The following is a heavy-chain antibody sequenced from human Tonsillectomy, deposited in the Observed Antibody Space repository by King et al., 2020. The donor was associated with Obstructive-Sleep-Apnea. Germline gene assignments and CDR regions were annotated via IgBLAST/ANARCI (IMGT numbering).Heavy chain of an antibody. V-gene: IGHV4-31*03. Sequence: VQLQESGPGLVKPSQTLSLTCNVSGGSITRGSHYWSWLRPPPGNGREWVWYIYYSGRTYYNPSLQSRVTLSVDTSKNQFSLKLTSVTAADTAVYYCARDSCGGDCYPFGDAFDIWGQGTMVTVSS. J-gene: IGHJ3*02. CDR3: ARDSCGGDCYPFGDAFDI. CDR1: GGSITRGSHY. D-gene: IGHD2-21*02. CDR2: IYYSGRT.